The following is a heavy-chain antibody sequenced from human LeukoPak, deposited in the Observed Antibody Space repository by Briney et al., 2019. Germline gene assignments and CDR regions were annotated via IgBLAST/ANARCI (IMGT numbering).Heavy chain of an antibody. CDR3: SGRDFDY. CDR2: IPYDGSDK. Sequence: GGSLRLSCAASGFTFSAFGMHWVRQAPGKGLEWVTFIPYDGSDKYYADSVKGRFTISRDNAKNTLYLQMNSLRAEDTAVYYCSGRDFDYWGQGTLVTVSS. V-gene: IGHV3-30*02. J-gene: IGHJ4*02. CDR1: GFTFSAFG. D-gene: IGHD3-10*01.